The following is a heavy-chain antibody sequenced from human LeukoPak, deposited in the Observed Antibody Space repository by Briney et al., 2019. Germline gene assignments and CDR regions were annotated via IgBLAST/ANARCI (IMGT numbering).Heavy chain of an antibody. CDR2: ISSSSSYT. CDR3: AKDMILVVAAGVGTFDP. J-gene: IGHJ5*02. Sequence: PGGSLRLSCAVSGFIFSDYYMSWIRQAPGKGLEWVSYISSSSSYTNYADSVKGRFTISRDNSKNSLYLQMNSLRTEDTALYYCAKDMILVVAAGVGTFDPWGQGTLVTVSS. D-gene: IGHD2-15*01. CDR1: GFIFSDYY. V-gene: IGHV3-11*05.